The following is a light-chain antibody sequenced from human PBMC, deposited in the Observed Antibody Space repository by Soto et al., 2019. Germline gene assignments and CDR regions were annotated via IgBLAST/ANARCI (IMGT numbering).Light chain of an antibody. CDR2: ATS. J-gene: IGKJ4*01. CDR3: QKYNSAPLT. V-gene: IGKV1-27*01. CDR1: QGIAPY. Sequence: DLQMTQSPSSLSAFVGDRVTITCRASQGIAPYLAWFQQQPGKVPKLLIYATSTLQSGVPSRFSGSGSGTDFTLTISSLQPEDVATYYCQKYNSAPLTFGGGTKEEIK.